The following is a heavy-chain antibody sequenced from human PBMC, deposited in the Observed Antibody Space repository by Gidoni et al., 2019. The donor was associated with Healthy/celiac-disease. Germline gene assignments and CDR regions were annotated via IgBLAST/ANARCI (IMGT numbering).Heavy chain of an antibody. CDR1: GGSLSSGGSY. J-gene: IGHJ2*01. CDR2: IYYSGST. D-gene: IGHD5-18*01. CDR3: ARGLYSYGPLSRL. V-gene: IGHV4-31*03. Sequence: VQLQESGPGLVQPSQTLSLTCTVSGGSLSSGGSYWSWIRQHPGKGLEWIGYIYYSGSTYYNPSLKSRVTISVDTSKNQFSLKLSSVTAADTAVYYWARGLYSYGPLSRLWGRGTLVTVSS.